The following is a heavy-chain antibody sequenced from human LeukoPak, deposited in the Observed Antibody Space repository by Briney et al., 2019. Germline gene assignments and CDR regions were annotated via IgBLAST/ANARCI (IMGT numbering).Heavy chain of an antibody. D-gene: IGHD3-10*01. Sequence: PAGSLSLSCAASGFTFSSYAMSWVRQAPGKGREWVSAISGSGGSTYYADSVKGRFTTSRDNSTNTLYLQMNSLRAEAAASCSCAKKGASGSYYSIWFDPWGQGSLLTVSS. V-gene: IGHV3-23*01. CDR1: GFTFSSYA. CDR3: AKKGASGSYYSIWFDP. J-gene: IGHJ5*02. CDR2: ISGSGGST.